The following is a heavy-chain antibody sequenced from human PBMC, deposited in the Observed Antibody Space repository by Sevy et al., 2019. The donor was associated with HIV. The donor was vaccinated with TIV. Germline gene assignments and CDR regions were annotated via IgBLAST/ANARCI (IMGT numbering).Heavy chain of an antibody. V-gene: IGHV6-1*01. CDR3: ARDSPDQSTYYDDSSGYYFDY. CDR1: GDSVSSNSAA. D-gene: IGHD3-22*01. J-gene: IGHJ4*02. Sequence: QSQTLSLTCAISGDSVSSNSAAWNWIRQSPSRGLEWLGRTYYRSKWYKDYAVSVKSRITINPDPSKNPFYLQLNSVTPEDTAVYYCARDSPDQSTYYDDSSGYYFDYWGQGTLVTVSS. CDR2: TYYRSKWYK.